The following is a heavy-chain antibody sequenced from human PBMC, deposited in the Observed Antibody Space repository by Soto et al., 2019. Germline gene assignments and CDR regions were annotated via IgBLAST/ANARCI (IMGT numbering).Heavy chain of an antibody. D-gene: IGHD2-21*02. V-gene: IGHV1-69*13. CDR1: GGTFSSYA. CDR3: ARDLDGNGGNSNWFDP. Sequence: SVKVSCKASGGTFSSYAISWVRQAPGQGLEWMGGIIPIFGTANYAQKFQGRVTITADESTSTAYMELSSLRPEDTAVYYCARDLDGNGGNSNWFDPWGQGTLVTVSS. J-gene: IGHJ5*02. CDR2: IIPIFGTA.